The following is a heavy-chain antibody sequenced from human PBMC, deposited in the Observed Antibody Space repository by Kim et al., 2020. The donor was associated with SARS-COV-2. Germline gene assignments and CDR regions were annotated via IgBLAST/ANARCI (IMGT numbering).Heavy chain of an antibody. CDR1: GYSISSGYY. CDR3: ARDGAAAGRGDDY. CDR2: IYHSGST. J-gene: IGHJ4*02. Sequence: SETLSLTCTVSGYSISSGYYWGWIRQPPGKGLEWIGSIYHSGSTYYNPSLKSRVTISVDTSKNQFSLKLSSVTAADTAVYYCARDGAAAGRGDDYWGQGTLVTVSS. D-gene: IGHD6-13*01. V-gene: IGHV4-38-2*02.